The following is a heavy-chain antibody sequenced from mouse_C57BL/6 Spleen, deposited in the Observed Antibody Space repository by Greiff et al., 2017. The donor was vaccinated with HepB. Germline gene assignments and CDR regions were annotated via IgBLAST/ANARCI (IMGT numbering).Heavy chain of an antibody. CDR3: ARGRAYYSYYFDY. Sequence: QVQLQQSGAELVMPGASVKLSCKASGYTFTSYWMHWVKQRPGQGLEWIGEIDPSDSYTNYNQKFKGKSTLTVDKSSSTAYMQLSSLTSEDSAVYYCARGRAYYSYYFDYWGQGTTLTVSS. D-gene: IGHD1-1*01. V-gene: IGHV1-69*01. CDR1: GYTFTSYW. CDR2: IDPSDSYT. J-gene: IGHJ2*01.